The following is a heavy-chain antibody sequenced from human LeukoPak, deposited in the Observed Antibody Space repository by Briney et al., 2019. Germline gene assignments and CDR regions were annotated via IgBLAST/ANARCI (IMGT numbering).Heavy chain of an antibody. Sequence: PSGTLSLTCVVSGYSISSGYWWSWVRQSPGKGLEWIGEVLHSGSTNYNPSLKSRVTISVDTSKNQFSLKLSSVTAADTAVYYCARNQYSSKGSYFQHWGQGTLVTVSS. J-gene: IGHJ1*01. CDR3: ARNQYSSKGSYFQH. CDR1: GYSISSGYW. CDR2: VLHSGST. D-gene: IGHD6-19*01. V-gene: IGHV4-4*02.